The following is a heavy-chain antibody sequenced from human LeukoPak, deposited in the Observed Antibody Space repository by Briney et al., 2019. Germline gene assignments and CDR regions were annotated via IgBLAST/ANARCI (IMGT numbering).Heavy chain of an antibody. J-gene: IGHJ4*02. V-gene: IGHV3-48*04. D-gene: IGHD6-19*01. CDR1: GFTFSSYS. Sequence: EGSLRLSCAASGFTFSSYSMNWVRQAPGKGLEWVSYISSSSSTIYYADSVKGRFTISRDNAKNSLYLQMNSLRAEDTAVYYCARDLVGWSFDYWGQGTLVTVSS. CDR3: ARDLVGWSFDY. CDR2: ISSSSSTI.